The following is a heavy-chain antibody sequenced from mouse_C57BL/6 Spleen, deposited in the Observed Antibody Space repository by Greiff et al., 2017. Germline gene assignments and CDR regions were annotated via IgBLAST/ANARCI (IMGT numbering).Heavy chain of an antibody. D-gene: IGHD2-2*01. Sequence: EVKLQESGPGLVKPSQSLSLTCSVTGYSITSGYYWNWIRQFPGNKLEWMGYISYDGSNNYNPSLKNRISITRDTSKNQFFLKLNSVTTEDTATYYCARDLTGAGYYFDYWGQGTTLTVSS. CDR1: GYSITSGYY. J-gene: IGHJ2*01. V-gene: IGHV3-6*01. CDR3: ARDLTGAGYYFDY. CDR2: ISYDGSN.